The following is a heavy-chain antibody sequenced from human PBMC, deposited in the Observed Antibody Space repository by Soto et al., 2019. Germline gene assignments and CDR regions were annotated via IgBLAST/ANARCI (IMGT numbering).Heavy chain of an antibody. CDR2: IIPILGIA. V-gene: IGHV1-69*02. Sequence: ASVKVSCKASVGPFRSYTISWVRQAPGQGLERMGRIIPILGIANYAQKLQGRFTITADKFMSTTYMELCRLRSVDMFVYYFARHSSLYGEYWYFDLWGRGTLVTVSS. CDR1: VGPFRSYT. D-gene: IGHD4-17*01. CDR3: ARHSSLYGEYWYFDL. J-gene: IGHJ2*01.